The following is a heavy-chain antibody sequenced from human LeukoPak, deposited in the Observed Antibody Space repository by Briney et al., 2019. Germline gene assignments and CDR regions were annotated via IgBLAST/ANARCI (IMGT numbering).Heavy chain of an antibody. Sequence: SETLSLTCTVSGGSISSYYWSWLRQPPGKGLECIGYIYYSGSTNYNPSLMSRVTISVDTSKNQFSLRLSSVTAADTAVYYCARVSTYKTAVDYWGQGTLVTVSS. D-gene: IGHD3-10*01. CDR2: IYYSGST. CDR1: GGSISSYY. V-gene: IGHV4-59*08. CDR3: ARVSTYKTAVDY. J-gene: IGHJ4*02.